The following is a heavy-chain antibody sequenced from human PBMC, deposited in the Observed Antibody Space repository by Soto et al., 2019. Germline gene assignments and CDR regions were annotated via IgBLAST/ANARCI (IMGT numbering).Heavy chain of an antibody. CDR1: GFTVSSNY. J-gene: IGHJ4*02. CDR2: IYSGGST. Sequence: GGSLRLSCAASGFTVSSNYMSWVRQAPGKGLEWVSVIYSGGSTYYADSVKGRFTISRDNSKNTLYLQMNSLRAEDTAVYYCARDKFVSWNYGHPHTTNDYWGQGTLVTVSS. CDR3: ARDKFVSWNYGHPHTTNDY. D-gene: IGHD1-7*01. V-gene: IGHV3-66*01.